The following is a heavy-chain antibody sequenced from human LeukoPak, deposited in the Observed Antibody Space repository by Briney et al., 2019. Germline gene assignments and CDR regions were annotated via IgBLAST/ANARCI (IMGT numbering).Heavy chain of an antibody. Sequence: ASVKVSCKASGYTFTNYGFSWVRQAPGEGLEWMGWISAYNGDTKYAQKFQGRVTITTDTSATIVYMELGSLRFDDAAVYYCAREACSDGVCYFEYWGQGTLVTVSS. D-gene: IGHD2-8*01. CDR2: ISAYNGDT. CDR3: AREACSDGVCYFEY. CDR1: GYTFTNYG. J-gene: IGHJ4*02. V-gene: IGHV1-18*01.